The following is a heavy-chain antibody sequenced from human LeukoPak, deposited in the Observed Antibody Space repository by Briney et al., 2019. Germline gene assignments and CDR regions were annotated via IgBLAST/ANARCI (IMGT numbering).Heavy chain of an antibody. V-gene: IGHV1-8*03. CDR3: ARGPSGGDRFDP. CDR2: MNPNSGNT. CDR1: GYTFTGYY. J-gene: IGHJ5*02. D-gene: IGHD3-16*01. Sequence: ASVKVSCKASGYTFTGYYMHWVRQATGQGLEWMGWMNPNSGNTGYAQKFQGRVTITRNTSINTAYMELSSLRSEDKAVYYCARGPSGGDRFDPWGQGTLVTVSS.